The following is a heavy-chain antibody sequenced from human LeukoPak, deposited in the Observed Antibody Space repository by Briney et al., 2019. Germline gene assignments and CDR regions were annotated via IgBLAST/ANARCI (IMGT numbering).Heavy chain of an antibody. CDR1: EFTFTSYE. J-gene: IGHJ3*01. Sequence: PGGSLQPPPAASEFTFTSYEFNWVRQAPGKGLEWVSYISSSGNTISYADSVKGRFTISRDNAKNSLYLQVISLRAEDTAVYYCARGPSITARFDAFEHWDRGNVVTVSS. V-gene: IGHV3-48*03. CDR3: ARGPSITARFDAFEH. D-gene: IGHD6-6*01. CDR2: ISSSGNTI.